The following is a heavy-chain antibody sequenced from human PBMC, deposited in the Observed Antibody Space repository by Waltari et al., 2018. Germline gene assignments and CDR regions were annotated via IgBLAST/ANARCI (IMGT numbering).Heavy chain of an antibody. J-gene: IGHJ4*02. V-gene: IGHV3-21*01. CDR1: GFTFSSYS. D-gene: IGHD5-18*01. CDR3: AGAPGDTAMAFFFDY. CDR2: LSSSGSYI. Sequence: EVQLVESGGGLVKPGGSLRLSCAASGFTFSSYSMNWVRQAPGKGLEWGSSLSSSGSYIYYADSVKGRFTISRDNAKNSLYLQMNSLRAEDTAVDYCAGAPGDTAMAFFFDYWGQGTLVTVSS.